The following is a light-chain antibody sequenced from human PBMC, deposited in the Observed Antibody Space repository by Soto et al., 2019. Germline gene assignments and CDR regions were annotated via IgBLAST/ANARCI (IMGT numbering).Light chain of an antibody. Sequence: EVVMTQSPATLSVSPGERATLSCRASQSVSNNLAWFQQKPGQAPRLLIYHASTRATGIPARFSGSGSGTEFTLIISSLRSEDFAVYYCQQYNNWWTFGQGTKVEIK. J-gene: IGKJ1*01. CDR1: QSVSNN. CDR2: HAS. CDR3: QQYNNWWT. V-gene: IGKV3-15*01.